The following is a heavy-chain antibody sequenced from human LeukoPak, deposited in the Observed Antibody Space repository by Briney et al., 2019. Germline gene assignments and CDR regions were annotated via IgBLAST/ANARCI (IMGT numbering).Heavy chain of an antibody. CDR2: IYSGGST. D-gene: IGHD2-15*01. J-gene: IGHJ6*02. V-gene: IGHV3-66*01. CDR3: ARGHRSSSPYHCNAMDV. Sequence: GGSLRLSCAASGFTVSSNYMSWVRQAPGKGLEWVSVIYSGGSTYYADSVKGRFTISRDNSKNTLYLQMNSLRAEDTAVYYCARGHRSSSPYHCNAMDVWGQGTTVTVSS. CDR1: GFTVSSNY.